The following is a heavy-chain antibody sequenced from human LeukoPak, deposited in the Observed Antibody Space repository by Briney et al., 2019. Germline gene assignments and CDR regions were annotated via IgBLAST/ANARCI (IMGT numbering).Heavy chain of an antibody. V-gene: IGHV3-30*18. J-gene: IGHJ4*02. Sequence: GGSLRLSCAASGFTFSSYGMHWVRQAPGKGLEWVAVISYDGSNKYYADSVKGRFTISRDNSKNTLYLQMNSLRADDTAVYYCAKDLASSGGYWGQGTLVTVSS. D-gene: IGHD6-6*01. CDR2: ISYDGSNK. CDR3: AKDLASSGGY. CDR1: GFTFSSYG.